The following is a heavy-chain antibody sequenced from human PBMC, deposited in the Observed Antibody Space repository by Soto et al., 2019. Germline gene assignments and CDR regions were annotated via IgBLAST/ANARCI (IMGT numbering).Heavy chain of an antibody. CDR3: AKGGRQWLVTSDFNY. J-gene: IGHJ4*02. CDR2: VSHDGRNT. D-gene: IGHD6-19*01. CDR1: GFPFSDYA. V-gene: IGHV3-30*18. Sequence: PGGSPRLSCAACGFPFSDYAMHWVRQAPGKGLEWVAVVSHDGRNTHYADSVKGRFTISRDSSKNTVSLEMTSLRAEDTAVYYCAKGGRQWLVTSDFNYWGQGALVTVSS.